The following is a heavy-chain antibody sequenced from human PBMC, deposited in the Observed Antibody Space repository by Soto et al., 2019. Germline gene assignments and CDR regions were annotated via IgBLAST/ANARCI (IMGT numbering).Heavy chain of an antibody. J-gene: IGHJ6*02. CDR2: IYYSGST. V-gene: IGHV4-39*01. CDR1: GGSISSSSYY. CDR3: AVGYCSSTSRLTYYYYGMDV. D-gene: IGHD2-2*01. Sequence: QLQLQESGPGLVKPSETLSLTCTVSGGSISSSSYYWGWIRQPPGKGLEWIGSIYYSGSTYYNPSLKSRVTISVDTSKNQFSLKLSSVTAADTAVYYCAVGYCSSTSRLTYYYYGMDVWGQGTTVTVSS.